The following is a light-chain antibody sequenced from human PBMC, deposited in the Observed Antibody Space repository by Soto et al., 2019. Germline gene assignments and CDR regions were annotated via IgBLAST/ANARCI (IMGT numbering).Light chain of an antibody. V-gene: IGKV1-39*01. J-gene: IGKJ2*01. CDR1: RPISSY. CDR3: QQSYSSQIT. CDR2: AAS. Sequence: DIQMSQSPSFLSASVGDRVTITCRASRPISSYVNWYQQKPGKAPKLLIYAASNLQSGVPSRFSGSGSGTDFTLTISSLQPEDFAIYCCQQSYSSQITFGRGTHLESK.